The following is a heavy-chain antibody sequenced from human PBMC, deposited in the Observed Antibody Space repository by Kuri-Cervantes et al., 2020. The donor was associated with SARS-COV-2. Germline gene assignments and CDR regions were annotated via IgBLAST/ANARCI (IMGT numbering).Heavy chain of an antibody. D-gene: IGHD2-21*01. V-gene: IGHV1-2*02. CDR3: ARSTAFRRLVVIAQGGAFDI. CDR2: SNPNSGGT. Sequence: SVKVSCKSSGYTFTGYQMHWVRQAPGQGLEWMGWSNPNSGGTNYAQKFQGRVTMTRNTSISTVYMELSRLRSDDTAVYYCARSTAFRRLVVIAQGGAFDIWGQGTMVTVSS. J-gene: IGHJ3*02. CDR1: GYTFTGYQ.